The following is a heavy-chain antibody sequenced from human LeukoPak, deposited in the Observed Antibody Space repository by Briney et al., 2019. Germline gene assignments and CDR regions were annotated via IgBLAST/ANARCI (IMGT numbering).Heavy chain of an antibody. Sequence: PGRSLRLSCAASGFTVSNYAMVWVRQAPGKRLEWVSSITGSGDGTYYADSVRGRFTISRDNSENTLYLQLNSLRADDTAVYFCVKGFVHPTYYFDYWGQGTLVTVSS. CDR3: VKGFVHPTYYFDY. D-gene: IGHD3-10*01. J-gene: IGHJ4*02. CDR1: GFTVSNYA. V-gene: IGHV3-23*01. CDR2: ITGSGDGT.